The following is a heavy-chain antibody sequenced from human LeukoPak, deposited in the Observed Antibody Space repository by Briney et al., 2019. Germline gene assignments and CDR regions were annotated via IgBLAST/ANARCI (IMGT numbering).Heavy chain of an antibody. J-gene: IGHJ5*02. CDR3: ARARYYYDSSGYRWFDP. V-gene: IGHV4-59*12. D-gene: IGHD3-22*01. CDR2: IFYSGST. CDR1: GGSISSYY. Sequence: SETLSLTCTVSGGSISSYYWSWIRQPPGKGLEWIGYIFYSGSTNYNPSLKSRVTISVDTSKNQFSLKLSSVTAADTAVYYCARARYYYDSSGYRWFDPWGQGTLVTVSS.